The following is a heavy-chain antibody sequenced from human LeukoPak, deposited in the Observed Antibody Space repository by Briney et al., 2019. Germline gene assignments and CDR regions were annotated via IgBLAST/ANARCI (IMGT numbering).Heavy chain of an antibody. CDR1: GFTFSSYA. Sequence: GGSLRLSCAASGFTFSSYAMSWVRQAPGKGLEWVSAISGSGGSTYYADSVKGRFTISRDNSKNTLYLQMNSLRAEDTAVYYCATFLAAAGDYGMDVWGQGTTVTVSS. J-gene: IGHJ6*02. CDR2: ISGSGGST. CDR3: ATFLAAAGDYGMDV. D-gene: IGHD6-13*01. V-gene: IGHV3-23*01.